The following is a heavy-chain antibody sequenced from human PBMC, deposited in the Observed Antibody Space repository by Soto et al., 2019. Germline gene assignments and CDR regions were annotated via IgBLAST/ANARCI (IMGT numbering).Heavy chain of an antibody. CDR1: GFTFSSYG. D-gene: IGHD3-3*01. J-gene: IGHJ6*02. CDR2: ISYDGSNK. V-gene: IGHV3-30*18. CDR3: AKDLTTIFGAPYGMDV. Sequence: GGSLRLSCAAHGFTFSSYGMHWVRQAPGKGPEWVAVISYDGSNKYYADSVKGRFTISRDNSKNTLYLQMNSLRAEDTAVYYCAKDLTTIFGAPYGMDVWGQGTTVTVSS.